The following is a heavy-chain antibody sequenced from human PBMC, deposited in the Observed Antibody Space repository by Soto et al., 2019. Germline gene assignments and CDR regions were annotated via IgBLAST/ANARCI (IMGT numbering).Heavy chain of an antibody. J-gene: IGHJ4*02. CDR3: MTTNGGYSYDSSY. CDR1: GDSINNDDHF. CDR2: IFYSGAT. D-gene: IGHD3-22*01. Sequence: SETLSLTCTVSGDSINNDDHFWTWIRQRPGQGLEWIGYIFYSGATYYNPSLKARVTISIDKSRKYFSLDLSFVTAADTAVYYCMTTNGGYSYDSSYCGQGTLVTVSS. V-gene: IGHV4-31*03.